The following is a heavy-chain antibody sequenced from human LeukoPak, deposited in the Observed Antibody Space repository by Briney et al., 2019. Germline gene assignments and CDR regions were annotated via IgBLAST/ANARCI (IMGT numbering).Heavy chain of an antibody. V-gene: IGHV3-7*03. CDR2: IKQDGNEK. J-gene: IGHJ6*02. CDR3: ARGRSSFYYYYYGMDV. Sequence: GGSLRLSCAASEFTFSSYWMSWVRQAPGKGLEWVANIKQDGNEKYYVDSVKGRFTISRDSAKNSLYLQTNSLRAEDTAVYFCARGRSSFYYYYYGMDVWGRGTTVTVSS. D-gene: IGHD6-6*01. CDR1: EFTFSSYW.